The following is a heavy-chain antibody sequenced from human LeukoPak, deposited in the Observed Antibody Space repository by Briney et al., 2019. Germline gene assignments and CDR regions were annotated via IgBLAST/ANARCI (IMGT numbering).Heavy chain of an antibody. D-gene: IGHD6-13*01. CDR3: ARDSSNTNY. Sequence: PSETLSLTCTVSGGSISSYYWNWIRQPPGKGLEWIGFVYYSGSTNYNPSLKSRVTFSLDTSKNQFSLKLTSVTAADTAVYYCARDSSNTNYWGQGTLVTVSS. J-gene: IGHJ4*02. CDR1: GGSISSYY. V-gene: IGHV4-59*12. CDR2: VYYSGST.